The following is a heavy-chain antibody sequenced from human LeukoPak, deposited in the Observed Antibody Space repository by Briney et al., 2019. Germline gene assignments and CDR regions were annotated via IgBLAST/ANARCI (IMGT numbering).Heavy chain of an antibody. D-gene: IGHD5-18*01. CDR3: AKAVSAAMVPYYFDY. CDR1: GFTFSSYA. Sequence: PGGSLRLSCAASGFTFSSYAMSWVRQAPGKGLEWISAISGSGGSTYYADSVKGRFTISRDNSKNTLYLQMNSLRAEATAVYYCAKAVSAAMVPYYFDYWGQGTLVTASS. J-gene: IGHJ4*02. CDR2: ISGSGGST. V-gene: IGHV3-23*01.